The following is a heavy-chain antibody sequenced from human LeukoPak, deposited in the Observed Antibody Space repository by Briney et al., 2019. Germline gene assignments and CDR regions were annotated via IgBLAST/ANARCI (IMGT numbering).Heavy chain of an antibody. V-gene: IGHV3-23*01. Sequence: GGSLRLSCAASGFTFSSYAMSWVRQAPGKGLEWVSAISGSGGSTYYADSVKGRFTISRGNSKNTLHLQMNSLRAEDTAVYYCAKSGYCSGGSCYYYYYMDVWGKGTTVTVSS. CDR3: AKSGYCSGGSCYYYYYMDV. D-gene: IGHD2-15*01. CDR1: GFTFSSYA. CDR2: ISGSGGST. J-gene: IGHJ6*03.